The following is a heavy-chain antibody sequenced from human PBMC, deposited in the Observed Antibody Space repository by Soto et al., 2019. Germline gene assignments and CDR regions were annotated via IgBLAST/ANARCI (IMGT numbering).Heavy chain of an antibody. J-gene: IGHJ5*02. Sequence: ASLKVSCRASCYTFTSYGIIWVRQAPGQGLEWMGWISAYNGNTNYAQKLQGRVTMTTDTSTSTAYMELRSLRSDDTAVYYCARVIAVAGKGNWFDPWGQGTLVTVS. CDR3: ARVIAVAGKGNWFDP. V-gene: IGHV1-18*01. CDR2: ISAYNGNT. D-gene: IGHD6-19*01. CDR1: CYTFTSYG.